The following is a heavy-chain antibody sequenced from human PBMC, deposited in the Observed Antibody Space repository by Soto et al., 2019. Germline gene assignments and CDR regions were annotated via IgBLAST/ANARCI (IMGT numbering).Heavy chain of an antibody. CDR3: AKRRGAGGHFDY. J-gene: IGHJ4*02. CDR1: GFTFSSYA. Sequence: GESLTISCAASGFTFSSYAMGWVRQGPGKGLEWVAVVSIGGSTHYADSVRGRFTISRDNSKNTLSLQMNSLTAEDTAVYFCAKRRGAGGHFDYWGQGALVTVSS. V-gene: IGHV3-23*01. CDR2: VSIGGST. D-gene: IGHD2-15*01.